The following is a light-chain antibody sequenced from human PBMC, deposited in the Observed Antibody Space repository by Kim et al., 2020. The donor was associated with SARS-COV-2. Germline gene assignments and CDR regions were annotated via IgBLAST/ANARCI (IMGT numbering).Light chain of an antibody. CDR2: EGS. CDR3: CSYAGSKV. Sequence: SPGQSIPISCTGTRSDVGSYNLVSWYQQHPGKAPKLMIYEGSKRPSGVSNRFSGSKSGNTASLTISGLQAEDEADYYCCSYAGSKVFGGGTQLTVL. J-gene: IGLJ3*02. CDR1: RSDVGSYNL. V-gene: IGLV2-23*01.